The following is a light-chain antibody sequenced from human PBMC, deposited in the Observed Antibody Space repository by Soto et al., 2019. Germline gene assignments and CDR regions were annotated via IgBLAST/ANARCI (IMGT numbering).Light chain of an antibody. CDR3: QQRSNWPGT. V-gene: IGKV3-11*01. J-gene: IGKJ1*01. CDR1: QSVSSY. Sequence: IVLTQSPATLSLSPGERATLSCRASQSVSSYLAWYQQNPGQAPRLLIYDASNRATGIPARFSGSGSGTDFTLTISSLEPEDFAVYYCQQRSNWPGTFGQGTKVEIK. CDR2: DAS.